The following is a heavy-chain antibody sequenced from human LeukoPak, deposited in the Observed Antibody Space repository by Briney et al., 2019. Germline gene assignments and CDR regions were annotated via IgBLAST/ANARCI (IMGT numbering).Heavy chain of an antibody. V-gene: IGHV3-74*01. J-gene: IGHJ4*02. CDR1: GFTFRSYW. CDR3: ARSAADAFDY. CDR2: VNSDGTT. Sequence: PGGSLRLSCAASGFTFRSYWMHWVRQVPGKGLVWVSLVNSDGTTSHADSVKGRFTISRDSAKNTLFLQMNSLRAEDTAVYYCARSAADAFDYWGKGTPVPLSS.